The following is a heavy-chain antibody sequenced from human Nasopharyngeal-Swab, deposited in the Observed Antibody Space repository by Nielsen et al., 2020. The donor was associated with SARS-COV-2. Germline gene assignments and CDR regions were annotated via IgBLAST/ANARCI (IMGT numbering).Heavy chain of an antibody. V-gene: IGHV1-24*01. CDR2: FDPEDGET. D-gene: IGHD6-13*01. Sequence: ASVKVSCKVSGYTLTELSMHWVRQAPGKGLEWMGGFDPEDGETIYAQTFQGRVTMTEDTSTDTAYMELSSLRSEDTAVYYCATTAAAAGTSWFDPWGQGTLVTVSS. J-gene: IGHJ5*02. CDR3: ATTAAAAGTSWFDP. CDR1: GYTLTELS.